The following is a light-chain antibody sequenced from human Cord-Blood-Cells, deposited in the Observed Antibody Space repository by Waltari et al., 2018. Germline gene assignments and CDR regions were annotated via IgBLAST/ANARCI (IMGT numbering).Light chain of an antibody. V-gene: IGKV1-39*01. CDR2: ATS. CDR3: QQSYSTPFT. CDR1: QSISSY. Sequence: DIQMTQYPSSLSASVGDRVTITCRASQSISSYLNWYQQKPGKAPKLLIYATSSLQSGVPSRFSGSGSETDFTLTISSLQPEDFATYYCQQSYSTPFTFGPGTKVDIK. J-gene: IGKJ3*01.